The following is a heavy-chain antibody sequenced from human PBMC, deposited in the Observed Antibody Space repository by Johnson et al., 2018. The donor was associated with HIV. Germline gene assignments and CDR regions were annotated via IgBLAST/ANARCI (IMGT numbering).Heavy chain of an antibody. CDR2: INWNGGAT. CDR1: GFSFNDYV. Sequence: VQLVESGGGVVRPGGSLRLSCVASGFSFNDYVMSWVRQAPGKGLEWVSSINWNGGATEYTDSVKGRFTISRDNAKNSLYLQMNSLRAEDTALYYCARDGGIHSSRVVRAFDIWGQGTMVTVSS. J-gene: IGHJ3*02. V-gene: IGHV3-20*04. CDR3: ARDGGIHSSRVVRAFDI. D-gene: IGHD6-13*01.